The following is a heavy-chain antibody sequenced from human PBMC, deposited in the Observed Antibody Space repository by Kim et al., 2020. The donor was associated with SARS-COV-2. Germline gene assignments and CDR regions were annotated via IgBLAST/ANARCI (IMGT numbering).Heavy chain of an antibody. Sequence: SETLSLTCSVSGGSISTSYYWAWIRQSPGKGLEWIGSISHRGTTNYNPSLKGRLTMSVDTSRNQFSLTLNSVTATDTATYFCATHLRGYCSGDNGDLWVFDHWGQGTLVTVSS. CDR1: GGSISTSYY. V-gene: IGHV4-39*01. CDR2: ISHRGTT. J-gene: IGHJ4*02. D-gene: IGHD2-15*01. CDR3: ATHLRGYCSGDNGDLWVFDH.